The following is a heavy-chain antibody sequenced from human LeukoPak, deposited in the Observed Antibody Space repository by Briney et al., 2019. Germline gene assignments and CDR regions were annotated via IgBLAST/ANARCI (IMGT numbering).Heavy chain of an antibody. CDR1: GFTFSSYE. Sequence: GGSLRLSCAASGFTFSSYEMNWVCQAPGKGLEWVSYISSSGSTIYYADSVKGRFTISRDNAKNSLYLQMNSLRAEDTAVYYCAREKPYYYDSSGPFDYWGQGTLVTVSS. CDR2: ISSSGSTI. V-gene: IGHV3-48*03. J-gene: IGHJ4*02. D-gene: IGHD3-22*01. CDR3: AREKPYYYDSSGPFDY.